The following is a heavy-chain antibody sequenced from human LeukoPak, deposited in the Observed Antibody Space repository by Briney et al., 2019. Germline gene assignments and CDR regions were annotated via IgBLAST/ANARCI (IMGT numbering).Heavy chain of an antibody. V-gene: IGHV3-48*01. J-gene: IGHJ3*01. CDR1: EFTFASQS. Sequence: GGSLRLSCVASEFTFASQSMIWVRQAPGKGLEWLAYISSSSTTIYYADSVRGRFTISRDNAKNSLFLQMNSLRAEDTALYYCATDPRSHSGLSGRDGFDLWGQGTMVTVSS. CDR2: ISSSSTTI. D-gene: IGHD5-24*01. CDR3: ATDPRSHSGLSGRDGFDL.